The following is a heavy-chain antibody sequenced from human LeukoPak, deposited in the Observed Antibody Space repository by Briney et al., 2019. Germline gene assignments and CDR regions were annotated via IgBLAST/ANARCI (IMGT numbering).Heavy chain of an antibody. V-gene: IGHV4-59*08. D-gene: IGHD3-10*01. Sequence: SETLSLTCTVSGGSLTSYSCSWIRPPPGNGLEWIGYIYYSGSTTYHPSLNTRVTISVDTSKNPFSLKLSSVTAADTAVYYCARQSFTVVRGINWFDPWGQGTPVTVSS. CDR1: GGSLTSYS. CDR3: ARQSFTVVRGINWFDP. CDR2: IYYSGST. J-gene: IGHJ5*02.